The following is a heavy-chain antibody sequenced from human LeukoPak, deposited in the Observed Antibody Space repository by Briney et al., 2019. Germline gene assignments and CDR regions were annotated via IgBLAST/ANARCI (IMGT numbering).Heavy chain of an antibody. Sequence: PSETLSLTCTVSGGSISSYYWSWIRQPAGKGLEWIGRIYTSGSTNYNPSLKSRVTMSVDTSKNQFSLKLSSVTAADTAVYYCARGKIYIYYDSSGYYHHWYFDLWGRGTLVTVSS. CDR2: IYTSGST. J-gene: IGHJ2*01. D-gene: IGHD3-22*01. CDR3: ARGKIYIYYDSSGYYHHWYFDL. V-gene: IGHV4-4*07. CDR1: GGSISSYY.